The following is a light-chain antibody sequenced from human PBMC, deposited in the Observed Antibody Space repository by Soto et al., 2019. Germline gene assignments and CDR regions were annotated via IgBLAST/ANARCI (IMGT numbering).Light chain of an antibody. V-gene: IGKV3D-20*02. J-gene: IGKJ4*01. CDR3: QQRSNWPPRLT. CDR2: DAS. CDR1: QSVSSSY. Sequence: EIVLPKSPGTLSLSPGERATLSCRASQSVSSSYLAWYQQNPGQAPRLLIYDASNRATGIPARFSGSGSGTDFTLTISRLEPEDFAVYYCQQRSNWPPRLTVGGGTKVDIK.